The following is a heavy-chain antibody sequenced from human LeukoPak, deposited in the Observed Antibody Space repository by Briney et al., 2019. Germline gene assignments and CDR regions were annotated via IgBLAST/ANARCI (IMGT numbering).Heavy chain of an antibody. J-gene: IGHJ4*02. CDR2: IYSGGST. V-gene: IGHV3-66*02. Sequence: GGSLRLSCAASGFTVSSNYMSWVRQAPGKGLEWVSVIYSGGSTYYADSVKGRFTISRDNSKNTLYLQMKSLRAEDTAVYYCERVGHYDFWSGYYLDYWGQGTLVTVSS. CDR3: ERVGHYDFWSGYYLDY. D-gene: IGHD3-3*01. CDR1: GFTVSSNY.